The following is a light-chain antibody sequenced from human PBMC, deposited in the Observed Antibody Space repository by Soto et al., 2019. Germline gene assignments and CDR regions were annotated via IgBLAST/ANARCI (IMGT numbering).Light chain of an antibody. CDR2: GAS. V-gene: IGKV3-20*01. CDR1: QSVSNNF. CDR3: QQYGGSQKT. J-gene: IGKJ1*01. Sequence: EIVLTQSPGTLSLSTGERATLSCRASQSVSNNFLAWYQQKPGQAPRLLIYGASSRATAIPDRFSGSGSGTDFTLSISRLEPEDFAVYYCQQYGGSQKTFGQGTKVDIK.